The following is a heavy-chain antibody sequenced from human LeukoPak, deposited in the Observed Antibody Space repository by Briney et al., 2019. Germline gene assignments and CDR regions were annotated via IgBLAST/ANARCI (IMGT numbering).Heavy chain of an antibody. CDR1: GFTFSSYS. J-gene: IGHJ4*02. CDR2: ISSSSSTI. Sequence: PGGSLRLSCAASGFTFSSYSMNWVRQAPGKGLEWVSYISSSSSTIYYADSVKGRFTISRDNAKNSLYLQMNSLRAEDTAVYYCARAGYSSGLDKGDYWGQGTLVTVSS. V-gene: IGHV3-48*01. CDR3: ARAGYSSGLDKGDY. D-gene: IGHD6-19*01.